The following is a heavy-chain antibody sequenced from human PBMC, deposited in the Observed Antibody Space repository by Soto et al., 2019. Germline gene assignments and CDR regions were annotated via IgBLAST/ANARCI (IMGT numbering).Heavy chain of an antibody. J-gene: IGHJ4*02. CDR2: IYYSGMT. D-gene: IGHD5-18*01. CDR3: ARDSSGPGYSYGKFDY. Sequence: PSETLSLTCTVSGVSVSTGGYFWTWIRQHPGKGLEWIGNIYYSGMTHYNPSLRGRVSISLDPSESQFSLKLNAVTAADTAVYYCARDSSGPGYSYGKFDYWGQGALVTVSS. CDR1: GVSVSTGGYF. V-gene: IGHV4-31*03.